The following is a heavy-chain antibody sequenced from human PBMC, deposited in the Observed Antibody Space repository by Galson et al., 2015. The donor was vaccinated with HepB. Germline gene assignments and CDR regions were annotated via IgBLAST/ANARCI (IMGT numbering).Heavy chain of an antibody. CDR3: AREYSGSYYYYYGMDV. CDR1: GGTFSSYA. Sequence: SVKVSCKASGGTFSSYAISWVRQAPGQGLEWMGGIIPIFGTANYAQKFQGRVTITADESTSTAYMELSSLRSEDTAVYYCAREYSGSYYYYYGMDVWGQGTTVTVSS. V-gene: IGHV1-69*13. D-gene: IGHD1-26*01. J-gene: IGHJ6*02. CDR2: IIPIFGTA.